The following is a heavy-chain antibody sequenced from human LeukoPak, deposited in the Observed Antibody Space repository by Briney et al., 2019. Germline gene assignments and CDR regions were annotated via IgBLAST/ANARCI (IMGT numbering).Heavy chain of an antibody. V-gene: IGHV3-66*01. CDR2: IYSGGST. Sequence: PGGSLRLSCAASGFTVSSNYMSWVRQAPGKGLEWVSVIYSGGSTYYADSVKGRFTISRDNSKNTLYLQMNSLRAEDTAVYYCARVAAAGTGDRFDPWGQGTLVTVSS. CDR1: GFTVSSNY. CDR3: ARVAAAGTGDRFDP. D-gene: IGHD6-13*01. J-gene: IGHJ5*02.